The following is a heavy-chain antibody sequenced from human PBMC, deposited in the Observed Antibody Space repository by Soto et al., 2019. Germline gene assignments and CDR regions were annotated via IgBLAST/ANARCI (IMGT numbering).Heavy chain of an antibody. Sequence: QVQLVQSGAEVKKPGASVKFSCKASGYTFTSYGISWVRQAPGQGLEWLGWISAYNGNTNYAQKLQGRVTMTTDTSTSTAYMELRSLRSDDTAVYYCARGNNILSIAARRRDDYYYYGMDVWGQGTTVTVSS. D-gene: IGHD6-6*01. J-gene: IGHJ6*02. CDR2: ISAYNGNT. V-gene: IGHV1-18*04. CDR1: GYTFTSYG. CDR3: ARGNNILSIAARRRDDYYYYGMDV.